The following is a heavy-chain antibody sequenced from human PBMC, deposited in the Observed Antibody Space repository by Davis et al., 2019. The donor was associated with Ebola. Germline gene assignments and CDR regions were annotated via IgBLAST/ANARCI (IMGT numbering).Heavy chain of an antibody. V-gene: IGHV4-30-4*07. Sequence: LRLSCAVSGGSISSGGYSWSWIRQPPGKGLEWIGYIYYSGSTYYNPSLKSRVTISADTSKNQFSLKLSSVTAADTAVYYCARGSPYDSSGYYLPFDIWGQGTMVTVSS. J-gene: IGHJ3*02. CDR3: ARGSPYDSSGYYLPFDI. CDR1: GGSISSGGYS. D-gene: IGHD3-22*01. CDR2: IYYSGST.